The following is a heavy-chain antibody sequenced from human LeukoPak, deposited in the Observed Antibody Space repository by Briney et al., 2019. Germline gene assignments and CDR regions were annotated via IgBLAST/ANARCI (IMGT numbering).Heavy chain of an antibody. CDR2: IYYSGST. J-gene: IGHJ4*02. CDR3: ARGYYDSSVDY. CDR1: GGSISSYY. V-gene: IGHV4-59*01. Sequence: SETLSLTCTVSGGSISSYYWSWIRQPPGKGLEWIGYIYYSGSTNYNPSLKSRVTISVDTSKNQFSLKLSSETAADTAVYYCARGYYDSSVDYWGQGTLVTVSS. D-gene: IGHD3-22*01.